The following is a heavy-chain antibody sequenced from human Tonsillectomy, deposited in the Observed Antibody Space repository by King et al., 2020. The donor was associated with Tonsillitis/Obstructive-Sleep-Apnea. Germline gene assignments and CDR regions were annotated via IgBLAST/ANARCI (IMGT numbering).Heavy chain of an antibody. CDR1: GGSFSGYY. CDR2: INHSGST. D-gene: IGHD3-16*01. V-gene: IGHV4-34*01. CDR3: ARGREYLNYDYVWGRFPNWFDP. Sequence: VQLPQWGAGLLKPSETLSLTCAVYGGSFSGYYWSWIRQPPGKGLEWIGEINHSGSTNYNPSLKSRVTISVDTSKNQFSLKLSSVTAADTAVYYCARGREYLNYDYVWGRFPNWFDPWGQGTLVTVSS. J-gene: IGHJ5*02.